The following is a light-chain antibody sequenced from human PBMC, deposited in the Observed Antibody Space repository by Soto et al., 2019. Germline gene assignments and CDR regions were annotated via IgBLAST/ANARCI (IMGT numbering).Light chain of an antibody. CDR3: APWDDGHNGVV. CDR2: TNN. V-gene: IGLV1-44*01. Sequence: QSVLAQPPSASGTPGQRVTISCSGSSSNIGRNIVNWYQQLPGTAPKLLIYTNNQRPSGVPDRFSGSKSGTSASLAISGLQSGDEAYYYGAPWDDGHNGVVFGGGPKLT. CDR1: SSNIGRNI. J-gene: IGLJ2*01.